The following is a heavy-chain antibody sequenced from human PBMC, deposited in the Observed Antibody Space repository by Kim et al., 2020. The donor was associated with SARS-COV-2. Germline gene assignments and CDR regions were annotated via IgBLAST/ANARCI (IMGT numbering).Heavy chain of an antibody. D-gene: IGHD3-3*01. CDR3: AIGAAVFGVPLDY. Sequence: GGSLRLSCEASGFSFRTYAMTWDRQAPGKGVQWVSIISGNSGNIYYADSVKGRFTISRDNSKNTLYLQLNSLRAEDTAVYYCAIGAAVFGVPLDYWGQGTLVTVSS. J-gene: IGHJ4*02. V-gene: IGHV3-23*01. CDR1: GFSFRTYA. CDR2: ISGNSGNI.